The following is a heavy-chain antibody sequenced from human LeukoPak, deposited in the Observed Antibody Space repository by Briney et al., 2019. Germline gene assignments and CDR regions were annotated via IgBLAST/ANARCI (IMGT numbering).Heavy chain of an antibody. CDR2: ISGSGGST. CDR3: AKDSKYSVTHDY. CDR1: GFTVSSNY. Sequence: GGSLRLSCAASGFTVSSNYISWVRQAPGKGLEWVSAISGSGGSTYYADSVKGRFTISRDNSKNTLYLQMNSLRAEDTAVYYCAKDSKYSVTHDYWGQGTLVTVSS. D-gene: IGHD4-17*01. V-gene: IGHV3-23*01. J-gene: IGHJ4*02.